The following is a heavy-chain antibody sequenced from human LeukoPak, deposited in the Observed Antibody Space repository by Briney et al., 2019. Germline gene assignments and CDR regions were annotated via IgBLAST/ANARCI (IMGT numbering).Heavy chain of an antibody. V-gene: IGHV3-43*02. CDR1: GFTFGNFA. J-gene: IGHJ4*02. CDR2: ISEDGDT. Sequence: GGSLRLSCAASGFTFGNFAMHWVRQAPGKGLEWVSLISEDGDTYYGDSVKGRFTVSRDNSKNSLYLQMNSLRTEDTGLYYCARVRTAMEIGAYWGQGTLVTVSS. CDR3: ARVRTAMEIGAY. D-gene: IGHD5-18*01.